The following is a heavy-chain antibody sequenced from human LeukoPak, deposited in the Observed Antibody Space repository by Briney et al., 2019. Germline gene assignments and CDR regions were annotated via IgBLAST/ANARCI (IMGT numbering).Heavy chain of an antibody. J-gene: IGHJ4*02. D-gene: IGHD3-22*01. CDR3: AKDPSKDYYDSTTGDYFDY. CDR2: ITGSGAST. Sequence: GGSLRLSCAASGFTFSSYAMSWVRQAPGKGLEWVSAITGSGASTYYADSVKGRFTISRDNSESTLYLQMNSLRAEDTAVYYCAKDPSKDYYDSTTGDYFDYWGQGTLVTVSS. V-gene: IGHV3-23*01. CDR1: GFTFSSYA.